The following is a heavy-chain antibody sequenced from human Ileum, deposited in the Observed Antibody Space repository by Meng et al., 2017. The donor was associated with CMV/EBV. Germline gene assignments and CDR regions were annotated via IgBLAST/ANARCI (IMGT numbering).Heavy chain of an antibody. CDR2: IIPIFGTA. Sequence: TFSSYAISWVRQDHGQGLEWMGGIIPIFGTANYAQKFQGRVTITTDESTSTAYMELSSLRSEDTAVYYCARDPGGGLRKLAAAGPWDYWGQGTLVTVSS. CDR1: TFSSYA. V-gene: IGHV1-69*05. CDR3: ARDPGGGLRKLAAAGPWDY. D-gene: IGHD6-13*01. J-gene: IGHJ4*02.